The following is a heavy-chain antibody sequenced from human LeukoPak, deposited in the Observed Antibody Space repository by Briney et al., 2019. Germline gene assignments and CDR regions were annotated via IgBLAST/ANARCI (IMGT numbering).Heavy chain of an antibody. CDR2: IYPGDSDT. Sequence: HGESLKISCKGSGYSFTSYWIGWVRQMPGKGLEWMGIIYPGDSDTRYSPYFQCQVTISADKSISTAYLQWSSLKASDTAMYYCARHLYSYAKPYYYMDVWGKGTTVTVSS. J-gene: IGHJ6*03. V-gene: IGHV5-51*01. CDR3: ARHLYSYAKPYYYMDV. CDR1: GYSFTSYW. D-gene: IGHD5-18*01.